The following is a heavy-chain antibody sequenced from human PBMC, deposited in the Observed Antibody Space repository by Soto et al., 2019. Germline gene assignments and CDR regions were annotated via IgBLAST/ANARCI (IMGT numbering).Heavy chain of an antibody. V-gene: IGHV1-8*01. CDR3: ARGPSTAAGTGYYMDV. CDR1: GYTFTSYD. CDR2: MNPNSGNT. D-gene: IGHD6-13*01. Sequence: ASVKVSCKASGYTFTSYDINWVRQATGQGLEWMGWMNPNSGNTGYAQKFQGRVTVTRNTSISTAYMELSSLRSEDTAVYYCARGPSTAAGTGYYMDVWGEGTTVTVSS. J-gene: IGHJ6*03.